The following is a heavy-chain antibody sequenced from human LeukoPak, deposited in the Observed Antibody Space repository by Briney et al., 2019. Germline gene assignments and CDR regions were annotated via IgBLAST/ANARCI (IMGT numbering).Heavy chain of an antibody. Sequence: GGSLRLSCAASGFTFSSYEMNWVRQAPGKGLEWVSYISSSGSSIYYADSVKGRLTISRDNAKNSLYLQMNSLRAEDTAVYYCARKYCSTTSCLFDYWGQGTLVTVSS. D-gene: IGHD2-2*01. J-gene: IGHJ4*02. CDR2: ISSSGSSI. CDR3: ARKYCSTTSCLFDY. CDR1: GFTFSSYE. V-gene: IGHV3-48*03.